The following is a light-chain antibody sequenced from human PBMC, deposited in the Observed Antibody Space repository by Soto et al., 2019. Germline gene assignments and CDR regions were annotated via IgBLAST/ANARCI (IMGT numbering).Light chain of an antibody. CDR2: AAS. J-gene: IGKJ4*01. CDR1: EGIDSW. V-gene: IGKV1-12*01. CDR3: QQGIHFPLA. Sequence: DIQMTQSPSSVSASVGDRVTITCRASEGIDSWLAWSQQKPGKAPKLLISAASSLQSGVPTRFSGSGFGTDFTLTINSLQPEDFAIYDCQQGIHFPLAFGGGTRVHIQ.